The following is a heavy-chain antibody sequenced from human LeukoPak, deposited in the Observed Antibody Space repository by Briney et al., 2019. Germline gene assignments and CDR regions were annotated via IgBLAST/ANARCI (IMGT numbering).Heavy chain of an antibody. D-gene: IGHD4-17*01. J-gene: IGHJ6*03. Sequence: GGSLRLSCEASGFTFSTFAMIWVRQAPGKGLEWVSSISSSTSYKNYADSVKGRFTISRDNAKNSLYLQMNSLRAEDTAVYYCASVPYGDHYYYYYMDVWGKGTTVTISS. CDR1: GFTFSTFA. V-gene: IGHV3-21*01. CDR3: ASVPYGDHYYYYYMDV. CDR2: ISSSTSYK.